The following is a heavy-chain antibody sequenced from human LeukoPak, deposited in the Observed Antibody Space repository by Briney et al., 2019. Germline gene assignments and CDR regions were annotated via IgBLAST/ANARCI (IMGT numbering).Heavy chain of an antibody. D-gene: IGHD2-15*01. J-gene: IGHJ5*02. V-gene: IGHV5-51*07. Sequence: QSLKISCKGSGCSFTSYWISWVHQMPGKGLEWIGIIYPGDSDTRYSPSFQGQVTISADKSISTAYLQWSSLKASDTAMYYCARAKGYCSGGSCYSFDPWGQGTLVTVSS. CDR2: IYPGDSDT. CDR3: ARAKGYCSGGSCYSFDP. CDR1: GCSFTSYW.